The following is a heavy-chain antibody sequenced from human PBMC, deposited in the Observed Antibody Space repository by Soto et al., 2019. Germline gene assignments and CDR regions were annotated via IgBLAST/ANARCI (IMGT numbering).Heavy chain of an antibody. Sequence: GGSLRLSCAASGFTFSSYAMHWVRQAPGKGLEWVAVISYDGSNKYYADSVKGRFTISRDTSKNMLYLQMNSLRAEDTAIYYCAKDSHWAIISPTHDYWGHGTLVTVPS. D-gene: IGHD2-2*01. CDR2: ISYDGSNK. J-gene: IGHJ4*01. V-gene: IGHV3-30-3*01. CDR1: GFTFSSYA. CDR3: AKDSHWAIISPTHDY.